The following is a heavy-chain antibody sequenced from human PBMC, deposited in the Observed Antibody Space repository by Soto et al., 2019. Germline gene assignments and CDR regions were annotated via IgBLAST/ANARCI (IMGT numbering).Heavy chain of an antibody. CDR1: GASITNSNYY. D-gene: IGHD4-17*01. V-gene: IGHV4-39*01. CDR2: LFYDAST. CDR3: ARHTYAIGLDP. J-gene: IGHJ5*02. Sequence: KPSETLSLTCSVSGASITNSNYYWGWIRQAPGEGLEWIGSLFYDASTYYSPSLKSRVSISGDTSKNQFSLKMNSVTAADTAVYYCARHTYAIGLDPWGQGTLVTVSS.